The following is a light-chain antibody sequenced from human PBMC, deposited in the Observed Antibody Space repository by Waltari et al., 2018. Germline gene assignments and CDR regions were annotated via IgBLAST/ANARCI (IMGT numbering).Light chain of an antibody. V-gene: IGLV2-14*03. CDR2: VVT. Sequence: QSALTQPASVSGSPGQAITPPCTGTSSDVGPYTYVFWYQQHAGKPPTLMPYVVTKRPSEVSTRFSGSKSGNTASLTISGLQAEDEADYYCSSYTGRPIMVFGGGTKLTVL. CDR1: SSDVGPYTY. J-gene: IGLJ3*02. CDR3: SSYTGRPIMV.